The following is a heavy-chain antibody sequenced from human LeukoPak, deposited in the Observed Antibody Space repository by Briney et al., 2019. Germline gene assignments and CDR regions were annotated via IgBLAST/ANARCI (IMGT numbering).Heavy chain of an antibody. CDR3: ARGSNYYDY. Sequence: PGGSLRLSCADSGFTFSDYTMNWVRQAPGKGLEWVSSISSSGGHIYYADSVKGRFTISRDNAKNSLYLQMNSLRAEDTAVYYCARGSNYYDYWGQGTLVTVSS. CDR2: ISSSGGHI. J-gene: IGHJ4*02. CDR1: GFTFSDYT. V-gene: IGHV3-21*01.